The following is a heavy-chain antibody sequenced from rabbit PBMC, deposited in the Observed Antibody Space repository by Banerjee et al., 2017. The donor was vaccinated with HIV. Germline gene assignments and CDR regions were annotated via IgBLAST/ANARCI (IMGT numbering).Heavy chain of an antibody. Sequence: QEQLEESGGGLVQPEGSLTLTCTASGFSLSSSYWICWVRQAPGKGLEWIACINTGSSGKTGYATWAKGRFTISKTSSTTVTLQMTSLTAADTATYFCARAQSGAISYGFNLWGPGTLVTVS. CDR1: GFSLSSSYW. D-gene: IGHD6-1*01. J-gene: IGHJ4*01. V-gene: IGHV1S45*01. CDR2: INTGSSGKT. CDR3: ARAQSGAISYGFNL.